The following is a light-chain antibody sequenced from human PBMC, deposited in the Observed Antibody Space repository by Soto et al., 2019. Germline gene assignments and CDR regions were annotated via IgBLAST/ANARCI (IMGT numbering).Light chain of an antibody. J-gene: IGLJ1*01. Sequence: SVLTQPPSLSWSPGQSVTISCTGTRSHVGGYNYVSWYQQRPGKAPKLMIYDVSKRPSGVPDRFSGSKSGNTASLTISGLQAEDEADYYCCSYAGSYTLYVFGTGTKVTGL. CDR3: CSYAGSYTLYV. CDR1: RSHVGGYNY. CDR2: DVS. V-gene: IGLV2-11*01.